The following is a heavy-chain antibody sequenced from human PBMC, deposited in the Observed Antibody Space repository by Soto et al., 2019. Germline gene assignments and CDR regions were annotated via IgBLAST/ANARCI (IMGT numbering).Heavy chain of an antibody. Sequence: QVQLVESGGGVVQPGRSLRLSCAASGFTFSSYAMHWVRQAPGKGLEWVAVISYDGSNKYYADSVKGRFTISRDNSKNTLYLQMNSLRAEDTAVYYCARDGNPFDWLRPVDYWGQGTLVTVSS. D-gene: IGHD3-9*01. CDR3: ARDGNPFDWLRPVDY. CDR2: ISYDGSNK. V-gene: IGHV3-30-3*01. CDR1: GFTFSSYA. J-gene: IGHJ4*02.